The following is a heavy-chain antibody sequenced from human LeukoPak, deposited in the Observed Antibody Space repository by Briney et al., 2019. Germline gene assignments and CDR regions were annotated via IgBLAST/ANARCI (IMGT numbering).Heavy chain of an antibody. D-gene: IGHD6-6*01. CDR3: AKDEQPIAARPVPSYFDY. J-gene: IGHJ4*02. Sequence: GGSLRPSCAASGFTFSSYGMHWVRQAPGKGLEWVAVISYDGSNKYYADSVKGRFTISRDNSKNTLYLQMNSLRAEDTAVYYCAKDEQPIAARPVPSYFDYWGQGTLVTVSS. V-gene: IGHV3-30*18. CDR1: GFTFSSYG. CDR2: ISYDGSNK.